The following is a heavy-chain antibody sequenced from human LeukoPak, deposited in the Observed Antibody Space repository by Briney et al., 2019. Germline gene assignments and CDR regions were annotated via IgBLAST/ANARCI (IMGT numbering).Heavy chain of an antibody. CDR2: ISDSGDST. Sequence: PGGSLRLSCAASGFPFSSYAMSWVRQAPGKGLDWVSAISDSGDSTYYADSVKGRFTIPRDNSKNTLYLQMNSLRAEDTAVYYCAGMRSGYVDYWGQGTLVTVSS. V-gene: IGHV3-23*01. CDR1: GFPFSSYA. D-gene: IGHD3-3*01. CDR3: AGMRSGYVDY. J-gene: IGHJ4*02.